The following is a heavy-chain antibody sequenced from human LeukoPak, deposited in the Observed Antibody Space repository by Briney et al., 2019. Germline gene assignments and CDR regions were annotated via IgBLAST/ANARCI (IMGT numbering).Heavy chain of an antibody. J-gene: IGHJ4*02. V-gene: IGHV4-34*01. Sequence: SETLSLTCAVYGGSFSGYYWSWIRQPPGKGLESIREINHSGSTNYNPSPESRVTISVDTSKNQFSLKLSSVTAADTAVYYCARGLRTFDYWGQGTLVTVSS. CDR2: INHSGST. CDR3: ARGLRTFDY. CDR1: GGSFSGYY. D-gene: IGHD4-17*01.